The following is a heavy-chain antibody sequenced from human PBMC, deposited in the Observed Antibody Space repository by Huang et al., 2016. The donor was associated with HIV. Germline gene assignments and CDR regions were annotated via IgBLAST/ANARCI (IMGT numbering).Heavy chain of an antibody. D-gene: IGHD3-16*01. J-gene: IGHJ3*01. CDR2: IIPRFGTR. CDR3: AKRGGAWGSPYAFDL. CDR1: GGSVNNFG. Sequence: QVQLVQSGAEVRKPGSSVKVSCRASGGSVNNFGINWVGQAPGQGLEWMGGIIPRFGTRNDAQRFKDRVTITADETTGVVHLEVTSLRSDDTAVYFCAKRGGAWGSPYAFDLWGPGTMVTVSS. V-gene: IGHV1-69*13.